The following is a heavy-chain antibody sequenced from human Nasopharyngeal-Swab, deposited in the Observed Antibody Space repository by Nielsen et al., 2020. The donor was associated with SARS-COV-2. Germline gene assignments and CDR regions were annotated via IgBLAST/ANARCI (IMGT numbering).Heavy chain of an antibody. D-gene: IGHD3-16*01. CDR2: INHGGNT. CDR1: GGSFSGYY. V-gene: IGHV4-34*01. J-gene: IGHJ6*02. CDR3: SRGDEGANYYGMDV. Sequence: GSLRLSCAVHGGSFSGYYWNWIRQPPGKGLEWIGEINHGGNTNYNPSLRSRVTILVDTSKNQFSLKLASVTAADTALYYCSRGDEGANYYGMDVWGQGTTVTVSS.